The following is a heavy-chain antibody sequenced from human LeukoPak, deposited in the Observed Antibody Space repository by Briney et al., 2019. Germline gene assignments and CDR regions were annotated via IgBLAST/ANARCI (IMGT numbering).Heavy chain of an antibody. CDR1: GCSVSSSSYY. V-gene: IGHV4-39*01. Sequence: SETLSLTCTGSGCSVSSSSYYRGSIRQPPGKGLEWIGCIHYTGSAYYNPSINSRVTLTADTPKNQFSLKLSSVTAADTAMYYCARQGVADRGVIILKRPAGFDYWGQGTLVTVSS. D-gene: IGHD3-10*01. CDR2: IHYTGSA. J-gene: IGHJ4*02. CDR3: ARQGVADRGVIILKRPAGFDY.